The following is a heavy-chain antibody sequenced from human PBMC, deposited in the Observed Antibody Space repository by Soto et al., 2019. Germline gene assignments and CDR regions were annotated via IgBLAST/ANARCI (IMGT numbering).Heavy chain of an antibody. CDR1: GYTFTGYY. Sequence: SVKVSCKASGYTFTGYYMHWVRQAPGQGLEWMGWINPNSGGTNYAQKFQGRVTMTRDTSISTAYMELSRLRSDDTAVYYCARDFQAISGVVIPYYYYGMDVWGQGTTVTVSS. CDR2: INPNSGGT. D-gene: IGHD3-3*01. CDR3: ARDFQAISGVVIPYYYYGMDV. V-gene: IGHV1-2*02. J-gene: IGHJ6*02.